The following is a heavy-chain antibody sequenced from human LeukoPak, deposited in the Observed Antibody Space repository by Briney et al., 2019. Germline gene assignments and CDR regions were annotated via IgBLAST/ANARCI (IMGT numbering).Heavy chain of an antibody. CDR3: AKVRDSSGYYSRDAFDI. CDR2: ISGSGGST. V-gene: IGHV3-23*01. CDR1: GFTFSSYA. D-gene: IGHD3-22*01. Sequence: GGSLRLSCAASGFTFSSYAMSWVRQAPGKGLEWVSAISGSGGSTYCADSVKGRFTISRDNSKNTLYLQMNSLRAEDTAVYYCAKVRDSSGYYSRDAFDIWGQGTMVTVSS. J-gene: IGHJ3*02.